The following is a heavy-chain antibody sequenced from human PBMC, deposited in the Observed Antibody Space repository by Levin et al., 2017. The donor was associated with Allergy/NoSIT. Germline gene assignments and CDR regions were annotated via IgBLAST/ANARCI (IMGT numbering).Heavy chain of an antibody. CDR2: INHSGST. CDR3: ARGNSFLYYYGSGSPPHWFDP. V-gene: IGHV4-34*01. J-gene: IGHJ5*02. Sequence: SQTLSLTCAVYGGSFSGYYWSWIRQPPGKGLEWIGEINHSGSTNYNPSLKSRVTISVDTSKNQFSLKLSSVTAADTAVYYCARGNSFLYYYGSGSPPHWFDPWGQGTLVTVSS. D-gene: IGHD3-10*01. CDR1: GGSFSGYY.